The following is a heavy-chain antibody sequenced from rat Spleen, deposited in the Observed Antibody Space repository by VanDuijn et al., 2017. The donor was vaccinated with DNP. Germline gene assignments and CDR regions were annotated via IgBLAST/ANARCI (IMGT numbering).Heavy chain of an antibody. Sequence: QVQLKESGPGLLQPSQTLSLTCTVSGFSLTSYSVSWVRQPSGKGPEWMGRMWYDGDTAYNSALKSRLSISRDTSKSQVFLKMNSLQIEDTAMYFCARSGNTFDYWGQGVMVTVSS. CDR3: ARSGNTFDY. V-gene: IGHV2-16*01. CDR1: GFSLTSYS. D-gene: IGHD4-2*01. J-gene: IGHJ2*01. CDR2: MWYDGDT.